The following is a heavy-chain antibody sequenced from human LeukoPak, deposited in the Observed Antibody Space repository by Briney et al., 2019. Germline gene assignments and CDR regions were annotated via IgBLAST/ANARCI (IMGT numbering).Heavy chain of an antibody. CDR3: AKDQLLGGSYTFDY. Sequence: GGSLRLSCAASGFTFSTYGMHWVRQAPGGGLEWVAFIRSDGSTKYFADSVKGRFTISRDNSKNTLYLQMNSLRAEDTAVYYCAKDQLLGGSYTFDYWGQGTLVTVSS. J-gene: IGHJ4*02. V-gene: IGHV3-30*02. CDR2: IRSDGSTK. D-gene: IGHD1-26*01. CDR1: GFTFSTYG.